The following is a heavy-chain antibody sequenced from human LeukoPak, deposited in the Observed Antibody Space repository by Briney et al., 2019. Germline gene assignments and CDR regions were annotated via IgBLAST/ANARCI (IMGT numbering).Heavy chain of an antibody. CDR3: ARVIVVVVAATGWFDP. D-gene: IGHD2-15*01. V-gene: IGHV3-7*01. CDR1: GFTFSSYW. CDR2: IKQDGSEK. J-gene: IGHJ5*02. Sequence: GGSLRLSCAASGFTFSSYWMSWVRQAPGKGLEWVANIKQDGSEKYYVDSVKGRFTISRDNAKNSLYLQMNSLRAEDTAVYYCARVIVVVVAATGWFDPWGQGTPVTVSS.